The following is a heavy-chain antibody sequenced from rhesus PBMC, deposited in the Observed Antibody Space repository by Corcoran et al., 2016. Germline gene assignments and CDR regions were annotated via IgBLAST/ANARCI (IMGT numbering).Heavy chain of an antibody. D-gene: IGHD4-29*01. CDR2: IDGNRGFT. Sequence: QVQLQESGPGLVKPSETLSLTCAVSGGSFSSYWWSWIRRPPGKGLEWIGEIDGNRGFTNDNPARNRRVTISKDASKNQFSLKLSCVTAADTAVYYCARDRPHDSGSSLFDYWGQGVLVTVSS. V-gene: IGHV4-80*01. J-gene: IGHJ4*01. CDR1: GGSFSSYW. CDR3: ARDRPHDSGSSLFDY.